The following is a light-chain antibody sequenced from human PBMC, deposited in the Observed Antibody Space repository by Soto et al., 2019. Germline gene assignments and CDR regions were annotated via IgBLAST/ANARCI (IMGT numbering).Light chain of an antibody. CDR2: GAS. CDR3: QQYGSSPWT. CDR1: QSVSSSY. Sequence: EIVLTQSPGTLSLSPGERATLSCRASQSVSSSYLAWYQQKPGQAPRLLIYGASSRATGIPDRFSGSWSGTDFTLTIRTLEPEDFAVYYCQQYGSSPWTFGQGTKVEIK. V-gene: IGKV3-20*01. J-gene: IGKJ1*01.